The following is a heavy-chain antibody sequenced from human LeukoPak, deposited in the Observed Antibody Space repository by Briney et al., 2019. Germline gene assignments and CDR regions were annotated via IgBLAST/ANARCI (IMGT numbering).Heavy chain of an antibody. V-gene: IGHV4-39*07. J-gene: IGHJ4*02. D-gene: IGHD3-10*01. CDR3: ARGYGWASYNNFNY. CDR1: GGSISSGSYY. CDR2: IYYSGST. Sequence: SETLSLTCTVSGGSISSGSYYWSWIRQPAGKGLEWIGSIYYSGSTYYNPSLKSRVTISVDTSKNQFSLKLSSVTAADTAVYYCARGYGWASYNNFNYWGQGILVTVSS.